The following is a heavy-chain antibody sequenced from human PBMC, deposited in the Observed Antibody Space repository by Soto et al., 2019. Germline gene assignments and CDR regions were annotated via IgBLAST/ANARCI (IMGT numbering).Heavy chain of an antibody. CDR1: GYTFSDYY. CDR3: ARLQIEVAGTN. CDR2: INANSGGT. V-gene: IGHV1-2*02. Sequence: QVQLVQSGAEVKKPGASVKVSCKASGYTFSDYYMHWVRQAPGQGLEWMGWINANSGGTTYAPKFQGRVTMTRDTSISTAYMDLSRLRSDDTAIYFCARLQIEVAGTNWGQGTLVTVSS. D-gene: IGHD6-19*01. J-gene: IGHJ4*02.